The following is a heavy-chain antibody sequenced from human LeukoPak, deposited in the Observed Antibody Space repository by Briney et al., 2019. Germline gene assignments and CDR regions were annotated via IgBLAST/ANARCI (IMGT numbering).Heavy chain of an antibody. CDR3: AREGGFYRPLDY. J-gene: IGHJ4*02. CDR1: GGSVTSANW. CDR2: VHLDGRT. V-gene: IGHV4-4*02. Sequence: PSGTLSLTCGVPGGSVTSANWWTWVRQPPGKGLEWIGEVHLDGRTNYNPSLKSRLIMSVDLPENHISLKLTSVTAADTAVYYRAREGGFYRPLDYSGQGTLVTVSS. D-gene: IGHD3-3*01.